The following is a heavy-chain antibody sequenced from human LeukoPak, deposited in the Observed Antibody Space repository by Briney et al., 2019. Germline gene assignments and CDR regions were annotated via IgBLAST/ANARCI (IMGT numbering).Heavy chain of an antibody. CDR3: ATSDTAMVSGY. V-gene: IGHV4-61*01. D-gene: IGHD5-18*01. J-gene: IGHJ4*02. Sequence: SETLSLTCTVFGDSVSSSNYYWAWFRQPPGKGLEWIGYIYYSGSTNYNPSLKSRVTISVDTSKNQFSLKLSSVTAADTAVYYCATSDTAMVSGYWGQGTLVTVSS. CDR2: IYYSGST. CDR1: GDSVSSSNYY.